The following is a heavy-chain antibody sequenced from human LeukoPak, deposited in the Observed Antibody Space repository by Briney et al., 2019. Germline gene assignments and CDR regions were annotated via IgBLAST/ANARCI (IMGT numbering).Heavy chain of an antibody. J-gene: IGHJ4*02. CDR1: GFTFSSYG. V-gene: IGHV3-48*04. D-gene: IGHD4-23*01. Sequence: QSGGSLRLSCVVSGFTFSSYGMRWVRQAPGKGLEWVSYISSSGSTIYYADSVKGRFTISRDNAKNSLYLQMNSLRAEDTAVYYCARGRHGGYGGNSKSPLDYWGQGTLVTVSS. CDR3: ARGRHGGYGGNSKSPLDY. CDR2: ISSSGSTI.